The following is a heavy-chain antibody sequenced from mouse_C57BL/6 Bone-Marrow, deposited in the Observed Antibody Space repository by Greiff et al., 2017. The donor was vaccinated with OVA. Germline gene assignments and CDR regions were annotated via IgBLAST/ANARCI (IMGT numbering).Heavy chain of an antibody. CDR2: IYPRSGNT. CDR1: GYTFTSYG. D-gene: IGHD2-4*01. CDR3: ARYDYEFAY. Sequence: QVQLQQSGAELARPGASVKLSCKASGYTFTSYGISWVKQRTGQGLEWIGEIYPRSGNTYYNEKFKGKATLTADKSSSTAYMELRSLASVDSAVYFCARYDYEFAYWGQGTLVTVSA. J-gene: IGHJ3*01. V-gene: IGHV1-81*01.